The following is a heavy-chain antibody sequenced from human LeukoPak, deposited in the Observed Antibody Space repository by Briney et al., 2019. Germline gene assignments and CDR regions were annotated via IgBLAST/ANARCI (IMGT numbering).Heavy chain of an antibody. CDR1: GYTFTSYA. CDR3: ARAASLDFNDYGDFDLDP. V-gene: IGHV7-4-1*02. J-gene: IGHJ5*02. Sequence: ASVKVSCKASGYTFTSYAMNWVRQAPGQAIEWMVWINTNTGNPTYAQGFTGRFVFSLDTSVSTAYLQISSLKAEDTAVYYCARAASLDFNDYGDFDLDPWAQGTLVTVSS. D-gene: IGHD4-17*01. CDR2: INTNTGNP.